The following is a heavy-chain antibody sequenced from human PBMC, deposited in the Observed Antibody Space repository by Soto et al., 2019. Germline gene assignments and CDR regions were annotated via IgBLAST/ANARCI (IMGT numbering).Heavy chain of an antibody. V-gene: IGHV4-59*01. J-gene: IGHJ4*02. D-gene: IGHD3-3*01. CDR3: ERGYDFWCGYDQYPPYYFDY. CDR2: IYYSGST. CDR1: GGSISSYY. Sequence: SETLSLTCTVSGGSISSYYWSWIRQPPGKGLEWIGYIYYSGSTNYNPSLKSRVTISVDTSKNQFSLKLSSVTAADTAVYYCERGYDFWCGYDQYPPYYFDYWGQGTLVTVSS.